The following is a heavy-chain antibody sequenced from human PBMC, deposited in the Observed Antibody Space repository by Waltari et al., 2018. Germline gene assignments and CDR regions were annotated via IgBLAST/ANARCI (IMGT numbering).Heavy chain of an antibody. J-gene: IGHJ3*02. Sequence: QVQLVQSGAEVKKPGASVTVSCKASGYTFTSYDINWVRQATGQGLEWMGWMNPIMGKTGDAQKCQGRVTITRNTSISTAYMELSSLRSEDTAVYYCARGAYCGGDCWDDAFDIWGQGTMVTVSS. V-gene: IGHV1-8*03. D-gene: IGHD2-21*01. CDR1: GYTFTSYD. CDR2: MNPIMGKT. CDR3: ARGAYCGGDCWDDAFDI.